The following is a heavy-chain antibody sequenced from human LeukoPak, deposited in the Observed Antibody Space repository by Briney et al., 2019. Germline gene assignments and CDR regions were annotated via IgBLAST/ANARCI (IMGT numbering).Heavy chain of an antibody. V-gene: IGHV3-23*01. Sequence: PGGSLRLSCAASGFTFSNAWMSWVRQAPGKGLEWVSGISANAVSTYYADSVKGRFTISRDNSKNTLYLHMDRLGTEDTAVYYCASMPSTEIYYFYYMDVWGKGTTVTVSS. CDR1: GFTFSNAW. D-gene: IGHD2-2*01. J-gene: IGHJ6*03. CDR2: ISANAVST. CDR3: ASMPSTEIYYFYYMDV.